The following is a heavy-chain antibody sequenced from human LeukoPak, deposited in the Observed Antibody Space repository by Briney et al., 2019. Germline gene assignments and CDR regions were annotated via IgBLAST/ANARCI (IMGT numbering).Heavy chain of an antibody. J-gene: IGHJ4*02. CDR1: GITFRSYA. CDR2: ISGGGGST. CDR3: YSTYGDSEFY. D-gene: IGHD4-17*01. V-gene: IGHV3-23*01. Sequence: GGSLRLSCAASGITFRSYAMSWVRQAPGRGLEWLSIISGGGGSTNYADSVKGRFTISRDNSKNTLYLLMNSLRAEDTAIYYCYSTYGDSEFYWGQGAPVTVSS.